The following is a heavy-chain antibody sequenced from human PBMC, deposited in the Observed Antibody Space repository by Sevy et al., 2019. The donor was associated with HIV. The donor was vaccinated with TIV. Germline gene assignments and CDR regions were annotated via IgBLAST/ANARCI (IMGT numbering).Heavy chain of an antibody. CDR2: IYSNGNS. D-gene: IGHD6-19*01. J-gene: IGHJ5*02. CDR1: GGSITSYS. V-gene: IGHV4-4*07. Sequence: SETLSLTCTVSGGSITSYSWSWIRQPAGKGLEWLGRIYSNGNSNYNPSLKSRVTMSSDTSKNQFSLKLTSGNGADTAVYFCGREGGASSAWFENWFGPWGQGTLVTVSS. CDR3: GREGGASSAWFENWFGP.